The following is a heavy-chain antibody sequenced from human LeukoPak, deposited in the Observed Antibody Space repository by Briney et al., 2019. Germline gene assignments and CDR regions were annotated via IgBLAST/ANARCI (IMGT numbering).Heavy chain of an antibody. CDR3: AKEGGSYSPNLFDY. V-gene: IGHV3-7*03. Sequence: GGSLRLSCAASGFTFSSYWMSWVRQAPGKGLEWVANIKQDGSEKYYVDSVKGRFTISRDNAKNSLYLQMNSLRAEDTAVYYCAKEGGSYSPNLFDYWGQGTLVTVSS. J-gene: IGHJ4*02. CDR1: GFTFSSYW. D-gene: IGHD1-26*01. CDR2: IKQDGSEK.